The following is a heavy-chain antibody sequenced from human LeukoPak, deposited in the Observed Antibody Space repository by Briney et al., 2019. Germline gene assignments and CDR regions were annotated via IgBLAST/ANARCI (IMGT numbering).Heavy chain of an antibody. D-gene: IGHD3-3*01. CDR1: GFTFSSYA. V-gene: IGHV3-30*04. CDR3: ARGASEYYDFWSGYFFDY. CDR2: ISYDGSNK. Sequence: GGSLRLSCAASGFTFSSYAIHWVRQAPGQGLEWVAVISYDGSNKYYADSVKGRFTISRDNSKNTLYLQMNSLRVEDTAVYYCARGASEYYDFWSGYFFDYWGQGTLVTVSS. J-gene: IGHJ4*02.